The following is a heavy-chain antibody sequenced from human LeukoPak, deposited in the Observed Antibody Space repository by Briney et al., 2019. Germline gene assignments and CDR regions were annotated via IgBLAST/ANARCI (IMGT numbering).Heavy chain of an antibody. CDR2: IYSSGST. CDR3: ARGHSYGYGWFDP. CDR1: GGSISSYY. J-gene: IGHJ5*02. D-gene: IGHD5-18*01. Sequence: PSETLSLTCTVSGGSISSYYWSWIRRPPGKGLEWIGYIYSSGSTNYNPSLKSRVTISVDTSDNQFSLKLSSVTAADTAVYYCARGHSYGYGWFDPRGQGTLVTVSS. V-gene: IGHV4-59*01.